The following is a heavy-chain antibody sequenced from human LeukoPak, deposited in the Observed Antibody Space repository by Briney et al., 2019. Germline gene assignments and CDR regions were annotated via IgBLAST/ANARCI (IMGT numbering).Heavy chain of an antibody. Sequence: GGSLRLSCAASGFTFSSYIMNWVRQAPGKGLEWVASISRNSTYIHYADSVKGRFTISRDNARNSLFLQMNSLRAEDTAVYYCASDEGNYFDYWGQGTLVTVSS. V-gene: IGHV3-21*01. CDR1: GFTFSSYI. CDR2: ISRNSTYI. J-gene: IGHJ4*02. CDR3: ASDEGNYFDY.